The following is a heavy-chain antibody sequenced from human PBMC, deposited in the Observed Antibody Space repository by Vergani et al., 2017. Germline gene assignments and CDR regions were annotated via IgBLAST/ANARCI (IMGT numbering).Heavy chain of an antibody. D-gene: IGHD5-12*01. J-gene: IGHJ4*02. V-gene: IGHV4-59*01. CDR3: ARGALSWLRQIDS. Sequence: QVQLQESGPGLVKPSETLTLTCSVSGDSMNTYYWTWIRQPPGKGLEWIGYIYDSGDTKYNPSLKSRVTMSLDTSKNQFSLNLYSVTAADTAVYYCARGALSWLRQIDSWGQGTLVTVSS. CDR1: GDSMNTYY. CDR2: IYDSGDT.